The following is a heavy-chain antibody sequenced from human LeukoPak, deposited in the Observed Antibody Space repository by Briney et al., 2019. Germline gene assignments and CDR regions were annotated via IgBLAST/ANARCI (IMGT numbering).Heavy chain of an antibody. CDR2: LFSNGAT. Sequence: GGSLRLSCAASGFAVNNNFMSWVRQPPGKGLEWISVLFSNGATYYLDSVKGRFTISRDDSKNIVYLQLDTLRGEDTAIYYCAKTRPGGSYDHWGRGTLVTVSS. CDR1: GFAVNNNF. J-gene: IGHJ5*02. CDR3: AKTRPGGSYDH. D-gene: IGHD1-26*01. V-gene: IGHV3-53*01.